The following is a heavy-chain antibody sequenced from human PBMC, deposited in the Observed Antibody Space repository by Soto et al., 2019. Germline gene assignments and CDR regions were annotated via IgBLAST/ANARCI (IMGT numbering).Heavy chain of an antibody. CDR3: AGSGLPDPVVVVGHTPFDP. CDR2: ISAYNGDT. D-gene: IGHD2-15*01. Sequence: QVQLVQSGAEVKKPGASVKVSCKASGYTFTNYDINWVRQAPGQGLEWMGWISAYNGDTNYAQKLQGRVTMTTDTSTSTACMELRSLRSDDTAVNYCAGSGLPDPVVVVGHTPFDPWGQGTLVTVSS. J-gene: IGHJ5*02. V-gene: IGHV1-18*01. CDR1: GYTFTNYD.